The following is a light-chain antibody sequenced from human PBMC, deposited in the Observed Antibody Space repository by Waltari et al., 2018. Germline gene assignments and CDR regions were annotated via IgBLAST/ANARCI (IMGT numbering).Light chain of an antibody. CDR3: ATWDDSLSGWV. CDR1: SSNIGDNY. Sequence: QSVLTQLPSASGTPGQGVTISCSGSSSNIGDNYVYWYQQFPGTSPKLLIHRNKPRPSGVPARFSGSKSGTSAFLVISWLRSEDEADYHCATWDDSLSGWVFGGGTKVTVL. V-gene: IGLV1-47*01. J-gene: IGLJ3*02. CDR2: RNK.